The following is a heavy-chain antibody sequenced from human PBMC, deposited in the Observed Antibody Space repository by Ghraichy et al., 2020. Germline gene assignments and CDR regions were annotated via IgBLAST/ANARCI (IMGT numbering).Heavy chain of an antibody. J-gene: IGHJ4*02. CDR2: ISYSGST. Sequence: SETLSLTCTVSGGSINSYYWNWSRQPPGKGLEWIAFISYSGSTTYNPSLKSRVTISVDTSKNQFSLKLTSMTAADTAVYYCARGSSARSACDYWGQGTLVTVSS. CDR1: GGSINSYY. V-gene: IGHV4-59*01. D-gene: IGHD6-19*01. CDR3: ARGSSARSACDY.